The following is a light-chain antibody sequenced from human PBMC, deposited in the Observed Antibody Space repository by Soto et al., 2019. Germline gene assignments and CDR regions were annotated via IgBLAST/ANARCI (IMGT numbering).Light chain of an antibody. V-gene: IGLV2-8*01. CDR1: SSDVGGYDY. CDR3: SSYAGSNNLV. J-gene: IGLJ2*01. Sequence: QSVLTQPPSASGSPGQSVTISCTGTSSDVGGYDYVSWYQQRPGKAPKLMIYEVNQRPSGVPDRFSGSKSGNTASLTVSGLQAEDEADYYCSSYAGSNNLVFGGGTKLTFL. CDR2: EVN.